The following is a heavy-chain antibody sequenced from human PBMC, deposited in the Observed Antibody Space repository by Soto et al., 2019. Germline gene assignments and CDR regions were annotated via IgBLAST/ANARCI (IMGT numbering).Heavy chain of an antibody. CDR3: ARLGELGMFDY. D-gene: IGHD7-27*01. CDR2: IYYSGST. J-gene: IGHJ4*02. V-gene: IGHV4-39*01. CDR1: GGSISSSSYY. Sequence: SETLSLTCTVSGGSISSSSYYWGWIRQPPGKGLEWIGSIYYSGSTYYNPSLKSRVTISVDTSKNQFSLKLSSVTAADTAVYYCARLGELGMFDYWGQGTLVTVSS.